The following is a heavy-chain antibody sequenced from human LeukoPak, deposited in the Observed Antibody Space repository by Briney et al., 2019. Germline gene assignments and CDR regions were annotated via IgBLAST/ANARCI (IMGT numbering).Heavy chain of an antibody. V-gene: IGHV4-59*01. Sequence: SETLSLTCTVSGGSISSYYWSWIRQPPGKGLEWIGYIYYSGSTNYNPSLKSRVAISVDTSKNQFSLRLSSVTAADTAVYYCARVRDILTGLYFDHWGQGTLVTVSS. CDR1: GGSISSYY. D-gene: IGHD3-9*01. J-gene: IGHJ4*02. CDR2: IYYSGST. CDR3: ARVRDILTGLYFDH.